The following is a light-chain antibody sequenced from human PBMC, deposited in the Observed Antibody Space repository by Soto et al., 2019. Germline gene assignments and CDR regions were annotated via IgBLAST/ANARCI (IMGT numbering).Light chain of an antibody. Sequence: QSVLTQPPSASGSPGQSVTISCTGTSSDVGGYNYVSWYQHHPGKAPKVMIYEVSKRPSGVSDRFSGSKSGNTASLTVSGLQADDEADYYCSSHAGSNTSLVFGGGTKLTVL. V-gene: IGLV2-8*01. CDR3: SSHAGSNTSLV. J-gene: IGLJ2*01. CDR2: EVS. CDR1: SSDVGGYNY.